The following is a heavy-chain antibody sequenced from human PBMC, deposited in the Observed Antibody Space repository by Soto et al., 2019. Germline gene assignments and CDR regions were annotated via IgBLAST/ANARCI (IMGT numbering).Heavy chain of an antibody. V-gene: IGHV4-34*01. CDR3: ARGREDRLKAQYCSGGSCGIHFDY. CDR2: INHSGST. J-gene: IGHJ4*02. Sequence: SETLSLTCAVYGGSFSGYYWSWIRQPPGKGLEWIGEINHSGSTNYNPSLKSRVTISVDTSKNQFSLKLSSVTAADTAVYYCARGREDRLKAQYCSGGSCGIHFDYWGQGTLVTVSS. CDR1: GGSFSGYY. D-gene: IGHD2-15*01.